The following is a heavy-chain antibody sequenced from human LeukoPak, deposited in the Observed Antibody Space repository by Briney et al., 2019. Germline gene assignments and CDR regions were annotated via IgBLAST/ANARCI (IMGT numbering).Heavy chain of an antibody. Sequence: SETLSLTCTVSTGSISSYYWSWIRQPPGKGLEWVGYIYYSGSTNYNPSLKSRVTMSVGTSKIHFSLKLGSVTAADTDVYYCARGRYTLDYWGQGTLVTVSS. J-gene: IGHJ4*02. D-gene: IGHD3-16*02. CDR1: TGSISSYY. CDR3: ARGRYTLDY. CDR2: IYYSGST. V-gene: IGHV4-59*01.